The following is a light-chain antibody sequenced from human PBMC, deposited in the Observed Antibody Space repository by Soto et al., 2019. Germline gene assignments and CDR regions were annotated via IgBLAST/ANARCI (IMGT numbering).Light chain of an antibody. CDR2: GAS. CDR1: QAINIY. J-gene: IGKJ1*01. CDR3: QKYYSAPWT. Sequence: DSQMTHSPSSLSASVGDRVTITCRASQAINIYLAWYQQKPGKVPKLLIYGASTLRSGVPSRFSGSGSGTEFTLTISSLQPEDVATYYCQKYYSAPWTFGQGTKVDI. V-gene: IGKV1-27*01.